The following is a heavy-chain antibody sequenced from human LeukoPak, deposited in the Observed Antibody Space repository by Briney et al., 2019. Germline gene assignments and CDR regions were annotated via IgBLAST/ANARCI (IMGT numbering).Heavy chain of an antibody. D-gene: IGHD1-26*01. CDR2: IYTSGGT. CDR3: ARVSGSYRWYFDY. CDR1: GGSISSGSYY. Sequence: SQTLSLTCTVSGGSISSGSYYWRWIRQPAGTGLEWIGRIYTSGGTNYNPSLKSRVTISVDTSKNQFSLKLSSVTAADTAVYYCARVSGSYRWYFDYWGQGTLVTVSS. J-gene: IGHJ4*02. V-gene: IGHV4-61*02.